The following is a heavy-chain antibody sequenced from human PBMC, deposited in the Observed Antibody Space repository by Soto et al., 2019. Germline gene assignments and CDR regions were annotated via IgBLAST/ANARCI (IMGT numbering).Heavy chain of an antibody. CDR1: GGSFSGYY. V-gene: IGHV4-34*01. J-gene: IGHJ6*04. D-gene: IGHD3-3*01. CDR3: ARQHLKIRFLEWLPFSV. Sequence: PSETLSLTCAVYGGSFSGYYWSWIRQPPGKGLEWIGEINHSGSTNYNPSLKSRVTISVDTSKNQFSLKLSSVTAADTAVYYCARQHLKIRFLEWLPFSVWGKGTTVTVSS. CDR2: INHSGST.